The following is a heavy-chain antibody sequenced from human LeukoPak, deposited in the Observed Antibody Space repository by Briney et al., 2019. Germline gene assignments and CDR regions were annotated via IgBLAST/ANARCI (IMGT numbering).Heavy chain of an antibody. CDR2: IYSGGST. J-gene: IGHJ4*02. V-gene: IGHV3-66*01. CDR3: AKGAYYYGNFDY. D-gene: IGHD3-10*01. Sequence: GGSLRLSCAASGFTLSSNYMSWVRQAPGKGLEWVSVIYSGGSTYYADSVKGRFTLSRDNSKNTLYLQMNSLRADDTAVYYCAKGAYYYGNFDYWGQGTLVTVSS. CDR1: GFTLSSNY.